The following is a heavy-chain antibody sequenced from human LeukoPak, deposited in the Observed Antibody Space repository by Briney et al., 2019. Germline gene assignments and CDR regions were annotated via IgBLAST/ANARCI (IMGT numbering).Heavy chain of an antibody. J-gene: IGHJ6*02. D-gene: IGHD3-9*01. CDR1: GFTFSSYS. V-gene: IGHV3-15*01. Sequence: GGSLRLSCAASGFTFSSYSMNWVRQAPGKGLEWVGRIKSKTDGGTTDYAAPVKGRFTISRDDSKNTLYLQMNSLKTEDTAVYYCTSPWGLRYFDWSAPNYYGMDVWGQGTTVTVSS. CDR2: IKSKTDGGTT. CDR3: TSPWGLRYFDWSAPNYYGMDV.